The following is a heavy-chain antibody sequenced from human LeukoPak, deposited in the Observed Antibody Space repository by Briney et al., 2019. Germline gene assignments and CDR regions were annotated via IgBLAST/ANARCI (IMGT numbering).Heavy chain of an antibody. CDR3: ARLASIAARPDYMDV. J-gene: IGHJ6*03. CDR2: IYYSGST. D-gene: IGHD6-6*01. CDR1: GGSISSYY. V-gene: IGHV4-59*01. Sequence: SETLSLTCTVSGGSISSYYWSWIRQPPGKGLEWIGYIYYSGSTNYNPSLKSRVTISVDTSKNQFSLKLSSVTAADTAVYYCARLASIAARPDYMDVWGKGITVTVSS.